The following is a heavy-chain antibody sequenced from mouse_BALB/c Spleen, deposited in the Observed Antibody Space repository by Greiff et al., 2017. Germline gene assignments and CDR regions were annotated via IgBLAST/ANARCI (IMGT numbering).Heavy chain of an antibody. D-gene: IGHD1-2*01. CDR2: ISSGGGST. Sequence: EVQRVESGGGLVKPGGSLILSCAASGFAFSTYDMSWVRQTPEKRLEWVAYISSGGGSTYYPDTVKGRFTISRDNAKNTLYLQMSSLKSEDTAMYYCARRTTAFAYWGQGTLVTVSA. CDR1: GFAFSTYD. CDR3: ARRTTAFAY. V-gene: IGHV5-12-1*01. J-gene: IGHJ3*01.